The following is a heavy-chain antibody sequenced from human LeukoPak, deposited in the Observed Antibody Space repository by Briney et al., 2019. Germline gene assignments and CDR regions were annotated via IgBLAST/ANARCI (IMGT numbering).Heavy chain of an antibody. CDR3: ARGLGLIAAAERGVGY. Sequence: PGGSLRLSCAASGFTFSSYWMSWVRQAPGKGLEWVSSISSSSSYIYYADSVKGRFTISRDNAKNSLYLQMNSLRAEDTAVYYCARGLGLIAAAERGVGYWGQGTLVTVSS. CDR2: ISSSSSYI. D-gene: IGHD6-13*01. J-gene: IGHJ4*02. CDR1: GFTFSSYW. V-gene: IGHV3-21*01.